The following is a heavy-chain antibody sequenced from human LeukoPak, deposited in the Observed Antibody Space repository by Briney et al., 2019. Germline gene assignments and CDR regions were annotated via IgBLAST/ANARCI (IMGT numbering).Heavy chain of an antibody. CDR3: ARWSYYDSSGYFVGAFDI. D-gene: IGHD3-22*01. Sequence: ASVKVSCKASGYTFTSYYMHWVRQAPGQGPEWMGLINPSGGSTRYAQKFQGRVTVTRDTSTSTLYMEVSSLRSQDTAVYYCARWSYYDSSGYFVGAFDIWGQGTMVTVSS. V-gene: IGHV1-46*01. J-gene: IGHJ3*02. CDR2: INPSGGST. CDR1: GYTFTSYY.